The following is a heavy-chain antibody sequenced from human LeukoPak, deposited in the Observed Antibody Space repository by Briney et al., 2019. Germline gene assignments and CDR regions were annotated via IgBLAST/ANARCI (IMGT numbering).Heavy chain of an antibody. CDR2: ISAYNGNT. D-gene: IGHD2-2*01. V-gene: IGHV1-18*01. J-gene: IGHJ6*02. CDR3: ARDRRDIVVVPARVLSGYYYYGMDV. Sequence: GASVKVSCKASGYTFTSYGISWVRQAPGQGLEWMGWISAYNGNTNYAQKLQGRVIMTTDTSTSTAYKELRSLRSDDTAVYYCARDRRDIVVVPARVLSGYYYYGMDVWGQGTTVTASS. CDR1: GYTFTSYG.